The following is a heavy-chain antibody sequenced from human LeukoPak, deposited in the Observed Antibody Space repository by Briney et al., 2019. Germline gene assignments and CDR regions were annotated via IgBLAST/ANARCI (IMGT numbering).Heavy chain of an antibody. CDR1: GFIFSGSA. CDR3: TSLSFGVAGSTDFDY. J-gene: IGHJ4*02. V-gene: IGHV3-73*01. Sequence: PGGSLRLSCAASGFIFSGSAIHWVRQASGKGLEWVGRIRSKAGNYATAYAASVKGRFTISRDDSKNTAYLQMNSLKTEDTALYYCTSLSFGVAGSTDFDYWGQGTLVTVSS. CDR2: IRSKAGNYAT. D-gene: IGHD3-16*01.